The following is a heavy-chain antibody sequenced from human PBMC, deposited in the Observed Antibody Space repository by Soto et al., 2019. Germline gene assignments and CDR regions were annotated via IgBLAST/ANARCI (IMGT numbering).Heavy chain of an antibody. CDR1: GGSISSYY. J-gene: IGHJ4*02. CDR3: ARVSVIQLWRQGGPDYFDY. Sequence: SETLSLTCTVSGGSISSYYWSWIRQPPGKGLEWIGYIYYSGSTNYNPSLKSRVTISVDTSKNQFSLKLSSVTAADTAVYYCARVSVIQLWRQGGPDYFDYWGQGTLVTVSS. CDR2: IYYSGST. V-gene: IGHV4-59*01. D-gene: IGHD5-18*01.